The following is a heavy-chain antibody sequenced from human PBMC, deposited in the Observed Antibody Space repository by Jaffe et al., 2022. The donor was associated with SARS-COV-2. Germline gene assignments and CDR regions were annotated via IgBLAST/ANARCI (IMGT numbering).Heavy chain of an antibody. V-gene: IGHV3-9*01. J-gene: IGHJ4*02. CDR1: GFTFDDYA. Sequence: EVQLVESGGGLVQPGRSLRLSCAASGFTFDDYAMHWVRQAPGKGLEWVSGISWNSGSIGYADSVKGRFTISRDNAKNSLYLQMNSLRAEDTALYYCAKDIGEGVTAPIGRWGQGTLVTVSS. CDR2: ISWNSGSI. D-gene: IGHD2-21*02. CDR3: AKDIGEGVTAPIGR.